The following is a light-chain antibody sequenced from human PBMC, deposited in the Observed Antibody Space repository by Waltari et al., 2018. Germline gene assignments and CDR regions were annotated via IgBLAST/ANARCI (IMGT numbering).Light chain of an antibody. J-gene: IGKJ5*01. CDR3: QQYNHWPPIT. CDR1: QSISSN. V-gene: IGKV3-15*01. Sequence: EIVMTQSPDTLSVSPGERATFSCRASQSISSNLAWYQQKPGQGPRLLIYEASTRATSTPARFSGSVSGTDFTLTISSLQSEDSAVYYCQQYNHWPPITFGQGTRLEIK. CDR2: EAS.